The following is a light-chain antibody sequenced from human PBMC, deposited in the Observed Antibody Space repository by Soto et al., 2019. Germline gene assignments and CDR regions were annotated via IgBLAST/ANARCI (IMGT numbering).Light chain of an antibody. CDR3: TSYTSSSTWV. CDR1: SSDVGGYNY. J-gene: IGLJ3*02. Sequence: QSVLTQPASVSGSPGQSITISCTGTSSDVGGYNYVSWYQQHPGKAPKLMIYEVTNRPSGVSNRFSGSMSGNTASLTISGLQPEDEADYYCTSYTSSSTWVFGGGTKVTVL. V-gene: IGLV2-14*01. CDR2: EVT.